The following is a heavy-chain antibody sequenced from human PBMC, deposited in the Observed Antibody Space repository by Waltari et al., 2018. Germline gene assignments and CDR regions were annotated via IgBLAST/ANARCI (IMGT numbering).Heavy chain of an antibody. CDR3: ARGGGRDWACFDP. CDR2: IYYTGST. CDR1: GGSISGLY. D-gene: IGHD2-21*02. J-gene: IGHJ5*02. V-gene: IGHV4-59*01. Sequence: QVQLQGSGPSLRKPSETLSLSCTVSGGSISGLYWSWVRQPTGKRLDWIGYIYYTGSTTFNPSLTRRVPMSADTSKHPFSLKLSSVPAAATAFYYCARGGGRDWACFDPWGQGTLVTVSS.